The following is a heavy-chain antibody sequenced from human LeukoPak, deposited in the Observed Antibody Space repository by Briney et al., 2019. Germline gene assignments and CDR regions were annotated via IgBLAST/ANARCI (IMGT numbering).Heavy chain of an antibody. CDR3: ATSREGITGTTGIFDY. CDR2: IIPIFGTA. V-gene: IGHV1-69*05. D-gene: IGHD1-7*01. Sequence: SVKVSCKASGGTFSSYAISWVRQAPGQGLEWMGGIIPIFGTANYAQKFQGRVTITTDESTSTAYMELSSLRSEDTAVYYCATSREGITGTTGIFDYWGQGTLFTVSS. J-gene: IGHJ4*02. CDR1: GGTFSSYA.